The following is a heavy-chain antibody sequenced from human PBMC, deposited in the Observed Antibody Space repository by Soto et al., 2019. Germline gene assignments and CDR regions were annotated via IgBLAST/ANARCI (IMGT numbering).Heavy chain of an antibody. J-gene: IGHJ5*02. V-gene: IGHV1-18*04. D-gene: IGHD6-19*01. CDR2: ISAYNGNT. CDR1: GYTFTSYG. Sequence: RASVKVSCKASGYTFTSYGISWVRQAPGQGLEWMGWISAYNGNTNYAQKLQGRVTMTTDTSTSTAYMELRSLRSDDTAVYYCARVGQWLVLGGNWFDPWGQGTLVTVSS. CDR3: ARVGQWLVLGGNWFDP.